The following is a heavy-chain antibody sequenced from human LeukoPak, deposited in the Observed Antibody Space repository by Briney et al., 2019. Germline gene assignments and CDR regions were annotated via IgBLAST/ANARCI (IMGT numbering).Heavy chain of an antibody. CDR1: GFTFSSYS. Sequence: GGSLRLSCAASGFTFSSYSMNWVRQAPGKGLEWVSSISSSGSNIYYADSVKGRFTISRDNAKNSLYLQMNSLRAEDTAVYYCAREAGGLPGYCSSTSCYQKRGYYFDYWGQGTLVTVSS. J-gene: IGHJ4*02. D-gene: IGHD2-2*01. CDR3: AREAGGLPGYCSSTSCYQKRGYYFDY. V-gene: IGHV3-21*01. CDR2: ISSSGSNI.